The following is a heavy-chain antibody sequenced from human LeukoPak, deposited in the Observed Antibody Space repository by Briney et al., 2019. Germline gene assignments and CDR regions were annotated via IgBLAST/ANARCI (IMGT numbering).Heavy chain of an antibody. CDR2: INPSDGST. CDR1: GYTFTSYY. V-gene: IGHV1-46*01. CDR3: ARDYEEEPQLKPGSGWYRPLYYGMDV. Sequence: GASVKVSCKASGYTFTSYYMHWVRQAPGQGLEWMGIINPSDGSTSYAQKFQGRVTMTRDTSTSTVYMELSSLRSDDTAVYYCARDYEEEPQLKPGSGWYRPLYYGMDVWGQGTTVTVSS. J-gene: IGHJ6*02. D-gene: IGHD6-19*01.